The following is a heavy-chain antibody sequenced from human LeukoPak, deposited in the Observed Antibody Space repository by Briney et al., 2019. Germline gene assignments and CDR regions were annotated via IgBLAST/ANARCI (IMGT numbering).Heavy chain of an antibody. Sequence: GRSLRLSCAASGFTFSSYSMHWVRQAPGKGLEWVAVISDDGSKKSYADSVKGRFTVSRDNSKNTLYLQMNSPRVEDTAVYYCAREGGYCNSTTCYFDSWGQGTLVTVSS. J-gene: IGHJ4*02. V-gene: IGHV3-30-3*01. CDR3: AREGGYCNSTTCYFDS. D-gene: IGHD2-2*01. CDR1: GFTFSSYS. CDR2: ISDDGSKK.